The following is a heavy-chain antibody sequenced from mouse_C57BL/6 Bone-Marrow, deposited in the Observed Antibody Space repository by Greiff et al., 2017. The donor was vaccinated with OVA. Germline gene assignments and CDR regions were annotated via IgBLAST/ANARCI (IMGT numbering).Heavy chain of an antibody. J-gene: IGHJ2*01. V-gene: IGHV1-42*01. CDR3: ARKGDYYGSSLDY. Sequence: EVQLQESGPELVKPGASVKISCKASGYSFTGYYMNWVKQSPEKSLEWIGEINPSTGGTTYNQKFKAKATLTVDKSSSTAYMQLKSLTSEDSAVYYCARKGDYYGSSLDYWGQGTTLTVSS. CDR2: INPSTGGT. D-gene: IGHD1-1*01. CDR1: GYSFTGYY.